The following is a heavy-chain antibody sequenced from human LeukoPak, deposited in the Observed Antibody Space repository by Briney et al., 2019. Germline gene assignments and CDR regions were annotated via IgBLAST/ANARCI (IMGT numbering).Heavy chain of an antibody. Sequence: GGSVGLFCAACRFTFSSYWMTWVRQARGKGLEWVANINQDGGEKYYVDSVKGRFTISRDNAKNSLYLQMNSLRAEDAAVYYCATDYLGYFDYWGQGTLVTVSS. J-gene: IGHJ4*02. CDR3: ATDYLGYFDY. V-gene: IGHV3-7*01. CDR1: RFTFSSYW. CDR2: INQDGGEK.